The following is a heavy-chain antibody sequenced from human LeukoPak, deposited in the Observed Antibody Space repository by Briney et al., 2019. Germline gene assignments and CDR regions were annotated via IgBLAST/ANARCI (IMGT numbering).Heavy chain of an antibody. J-gene: IGHJ4*02. CDR3: ARAESGYGLFDY. CDR1: GFTFSSYA. Sequence: GGSLRLSCAASGFTFSSYAMHWVRQAPGKGLEWVAVISYDGSNKYYAGSVKGRFTISRDNSKNTLYLQMNSLRAEDTAVYYCARAESGYGLFDYWGQGTLVTVSS. CDR2: ISYDGSNK. V-gene: IGHV3-30-3*01. D-gene: IGHD3-3*01.